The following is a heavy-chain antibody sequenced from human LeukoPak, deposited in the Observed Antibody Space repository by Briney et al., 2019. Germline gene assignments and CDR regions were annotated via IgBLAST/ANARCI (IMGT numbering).Heavy chain of an antibody. V-gene: IGHV4-39*01. CDR2: VYYNGDT. J-gene: IGHJ4*02. D-gene: IGHD4-23*01. CDR3: ASQVRTGRWSFDS. CDR1: GGSMIRSDYW. Sequence: PSETLSLTCTVSGGSMIRSDYWWGCIRQTPGKGLEWIGSVYYNGDTHYNPSLKSRVSISADTSRHQFSLKLRSVTAADTALYYCASQVRTGRWSFDSWGQGTLVTVSS.